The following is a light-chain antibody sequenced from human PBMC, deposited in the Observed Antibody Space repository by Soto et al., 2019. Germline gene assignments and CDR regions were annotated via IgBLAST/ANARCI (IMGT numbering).Light chain of an antibody. V-gene: IGLV1-47*01. CDR3: ATWSDSLRGWV. Sequence: QSVLTQPPSASGTPGQTGTISCSGSFSNIGTKYVFWYQQLPGTAPKLLIYRNDQRPSGVPDRFCGSKSDTSASLAISGLRSEDDGDYYCATWSDSLRGWVFGGGTKLTVL. CDR2: RND. J-gene: IGLJ3*02. CDR1: FSNIGTKY.